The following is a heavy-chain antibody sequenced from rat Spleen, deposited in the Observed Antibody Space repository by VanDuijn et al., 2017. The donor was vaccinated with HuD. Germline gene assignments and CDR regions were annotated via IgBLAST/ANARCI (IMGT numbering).Heavy chain of an antibody. J-gene: IGHJ2*01. V-gene: IGHV2-63*01. CDR1: GFSLTTYS. CDR3: TRDLYYFDY. Sequence: QVQLKESGPGLVQPSETLSLTCTVSGFSLTTYSVSWVRQPSGKGPEWLGKMWYDGDTAFNSVLKSRLTITRDTSKNQVFLKISNLQTADTGTYYCTRDLYYFDYWGQGVMVTVSS. CDR2: MWYDGDT.